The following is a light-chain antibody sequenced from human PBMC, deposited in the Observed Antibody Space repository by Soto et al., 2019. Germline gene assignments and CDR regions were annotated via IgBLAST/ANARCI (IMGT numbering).Light chain of an antibody. CDR1: DSNIGAGYD. CDR2: GNN. V-gene: IGLV1-40*01. J-gene: IGLJ2*01. CDR3: QSYDTSLSVV. Sequence: QSVLTQPPSVSGAPGQRVTISCTGSDSNIGAGYDVHWYQHLPGTAPKLLIYGNNNRPSGVPDRFSGSKSGTSVFLAITGLQAEDEADYYCQSYDTSLSVVFGGGTKLTVL.